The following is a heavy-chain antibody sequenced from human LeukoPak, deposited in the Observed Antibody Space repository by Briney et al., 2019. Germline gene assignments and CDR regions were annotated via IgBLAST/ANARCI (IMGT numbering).Heavy chain of an antibody. CDR2: ISPSGNT. CDR3: ARRVRSADYRLDY. CDR1: GGSFTIYS. J-gene: IGHJ4*02. Sequence: SETLSLTCAVYGGSFTIYSWTWIRQPPGKSLEWVGEISPSGNTQYNPSLKSRVTISLDASKSQFYLKLNSVTAADTAVYYCARRVRSADYRLDYWGQGTLVSVSS. V-gene: IGHV4-34*01. D-gene: IGHD4-11*01.